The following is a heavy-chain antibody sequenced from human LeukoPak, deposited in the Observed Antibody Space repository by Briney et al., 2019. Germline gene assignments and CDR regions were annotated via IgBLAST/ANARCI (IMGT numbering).Heavy chain of an antibody. CDR2: ISGYNGHT. J-gene: IGHJ3*02. Sequence: GASVKVSCKASGYTFSEYNFSWVRQVPGQGLEWLGWISGYNGHTKYAQKMQGRVTMTRDKSTSTVYMELRSLISDDTAIHYCARENDYGDYGGAFDIWGQGTMVTVSS. D-gene: IGHD4-17*01. CDR1: GYTFSEYN. CDR3: ARENDYGDYGGAFDI. V-gene: IGHV1-18*01.